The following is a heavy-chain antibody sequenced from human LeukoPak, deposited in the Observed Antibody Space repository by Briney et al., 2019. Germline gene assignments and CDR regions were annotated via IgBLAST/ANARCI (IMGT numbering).Heavy chain of an antibody. V-gene: IGHV3-7*01. D-gene: IGHD6-13*01. CDR3: ARGYSSSWYLYYYYYYMDV. J-gene: IGHJ6*03. CDR1: GFTFSDYW. CDR2: IKQDGSEK. Sequence: GGSLRLSCEASGFTFSDYWMSWVRQAPGKGLEWVAKIKQDGSEKYYVDSVKGRFTISRDNAEKSLYLQMNSLRTEDTAVYYCARGYSSSWYLYYYYYYMDVWGKGTTVTVSS.